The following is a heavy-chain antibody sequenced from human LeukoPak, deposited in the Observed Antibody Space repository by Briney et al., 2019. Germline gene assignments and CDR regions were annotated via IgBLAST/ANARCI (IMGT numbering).Heavy chain of an antibody. D-gene: IGHD6-19*01. CDR3: ARGTEWLDLFDY. J-gene: IGHJ4*02. CDR2: INPRGGST. CDR1: GYTFNRYY. Sequence: ASVKVSCKASGYTFNRYYMHWVRQAPGHGLEWVGIINPRGGSTHSAQKFQGRVTTTRDTSTSKVYMELSSLRSEDTAVYYCARGTEWLDLFDYWGQGTLVTVSS. V-gene: IGHV1-46*02.